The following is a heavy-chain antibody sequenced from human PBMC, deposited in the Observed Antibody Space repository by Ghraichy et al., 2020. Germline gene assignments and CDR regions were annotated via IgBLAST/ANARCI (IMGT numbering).Heavy chain of an antibody. CDR2: IIPIFGTA. CDR1: GGTFSSYA. V-gene: IGHV1-69*13. Sequence: SVKVSCKASGGTFSSYAISWVRQAPGQGLEWMGGIIPIFGTANYAQKFQGRVTITADESTSTAYMELSSLRSEDTAVYYCARVEKDYGGNWVFDYWGQGTLVTVSS. CDR3: ARVEKDYGGNWVFDY. J-gene: IGHJ4*02. D-gene: IGHD4-23*01.